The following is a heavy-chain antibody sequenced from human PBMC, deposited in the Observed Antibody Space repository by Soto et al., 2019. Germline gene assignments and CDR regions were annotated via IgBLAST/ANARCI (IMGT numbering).Heavy chain of an antibody. V-gene: IGHV1-2*02. J-gene: IGHJ4*02. Sequence: ASVKVSCKASGYTFTGYYMHWVRQPPGQGLEWMGWINPNSGGTNYAQKFQGRVTMTRDTSISTAYMELSRLRSEDTAVYYCATPSYDYVWGSYRYFYYRGQRTLVTVSA. CDR2: INPNSGGT. CDR1: GYTFTGYY. D-gene: IGHD3-16*02. CDR3: ATPSYDYVWGSYRYFYY.